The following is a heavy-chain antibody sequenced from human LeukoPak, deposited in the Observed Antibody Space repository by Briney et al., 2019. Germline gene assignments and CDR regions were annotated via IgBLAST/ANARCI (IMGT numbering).Heavy chain of an antibody. CDR3: ARGDSYELFDY. D-gene: IGHD5-18*01. CDR2: IYYSGST. Sequence: SETLSLTCTVSGGSISSYYWSWIRQPPGKGLEWIGYIYYSGSTNYNPSLKSRVTISVDTSKNQFSLKLSSVTAADTAVYYCARGDSYELFDYWGRGTLVTVSS. CDR1: GGSISSYY. V-gene: IGHV4-59*01. J-gene: IGHJ4*02.